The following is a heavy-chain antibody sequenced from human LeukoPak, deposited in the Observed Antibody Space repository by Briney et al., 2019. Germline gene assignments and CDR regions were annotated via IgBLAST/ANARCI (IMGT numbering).Heavy chain of an antibody. CDR1: GGSISSTSYY. CDR3: ARGLRQTGKRAAARTYYFDY. D-gene: IGHD1-1*01. CDR2: VYYSGSA. J-gene: IGHJ4*02. Sequence: SETLSLTCTVSGGSISSTSYYWAWIRQPPGKGLEWIGIVYYSGSAYYSPSLKSRLIISVDTSKNQFSLKLSSVTAADTAVYYCARGLRQTGKRAAARTYYFDYWGQGTLVTVSS. V-gene: IGHV4-39*07.